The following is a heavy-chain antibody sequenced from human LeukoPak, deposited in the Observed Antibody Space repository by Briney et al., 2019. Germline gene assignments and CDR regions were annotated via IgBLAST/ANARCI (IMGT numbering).Heavy chain of an antibody. CDR2: IYYSGST. D-gene: IGHD3-22*01. CDR1: GGSISSYY. J-gene: IGHJ4*02. V-gene: IGHV4-59*01. CDR3: ARDIGSYYDSTGYFDY. Sequence: SETLSLTCTVSGGSISSYYWSWIRQPPGKGLEWIGYIYYSGSTNYNPSLKSRVTISVDTSKSQFSLKLSSVTAADTAVYYCARDIGSYYDSTGYFDYWGQGTLVTVSS.